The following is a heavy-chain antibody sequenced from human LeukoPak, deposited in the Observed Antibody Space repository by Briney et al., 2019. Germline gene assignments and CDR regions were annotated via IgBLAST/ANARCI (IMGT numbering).Heavy chain of an antibody. D-gene: IGHD3-3*01. Sequence: GGSLRLSCAASGFTFRSYAMSWVRQAPGTGLEWVAIISNDGSRKYYAHSVEGRFTISRDNSKNTLYLQMDSLRAEDTAVYYCARDRAWNYFDYWGQGTLVTVSS. J-gene: IGHJ4*02. V-gene: IGHV3-30*03. CDR2: ISNDGSRK. CDR3: ARDRAWNYFDY. CDR1: GFTFRSYA.